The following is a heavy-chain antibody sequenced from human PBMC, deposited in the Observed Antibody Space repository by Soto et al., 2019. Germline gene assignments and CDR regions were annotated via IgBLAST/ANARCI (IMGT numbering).Heavy chain of an antibody. CDR1: GGSISSGGYS. CDR2: IYHSGST. J-gene: IGHJ4*02. CDR3: ARAPNYGSGSAVGFFDY. Sequence: SETLSLTCAFSGGSISSGGYSLSWIRQPPGKGLEWIGYIYHSGSTYYNPSLKSRVTISVDRSKNQFSLKLSSVTAADTAVYYCARAPNYGSGSAVGFFDYWGQGTLVTVSS. D-gene: IGHD3-10*01. V-gene: IGHV4-30-2*01.